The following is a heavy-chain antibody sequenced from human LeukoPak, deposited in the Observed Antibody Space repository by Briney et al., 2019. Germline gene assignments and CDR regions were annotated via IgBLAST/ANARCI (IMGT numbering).Heavy chain of an antibody. CDR1: GFSFSGHW. Sequence: GGSLRLSCTASGFSFSGHWMHWARQLPGKGLVWVSRISPTGSTTTYADSVKGRFTVSRDNAKNTLYLQVNNLRAEDTAVYYCARGPNSNWSGLDFWGQGTLLTVSS. J-gene: IGHJ4*02. V-gene: IGHV3-74*03. CDR2: ISPTGSTT. CDR3: ARGPNSNWSGLDF. D-gene: IGHD6-6*01.